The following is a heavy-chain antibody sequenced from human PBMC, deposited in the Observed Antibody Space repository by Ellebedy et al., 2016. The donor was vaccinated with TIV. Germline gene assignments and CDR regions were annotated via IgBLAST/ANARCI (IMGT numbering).Heavy chain of an antibody. Sequence: GESLKISCAASGFTFTNYWMSWVRQAPGKGLEWVATIKQGGSEKYCVDSVKGRFTISRDNAKNSLYLQMNSLRAEDTAVYYCARLDAIIDVKSLDYWGQGTLVTVSS. CDR3: ARLDAIIDVKSLDY. CDR1: GFTFTNYW. V-gene: IGHV3-7*03. CDR2: IKQGGSEK. D-gene: IGHD3-10*01. J-gene: IGHJ4*02.